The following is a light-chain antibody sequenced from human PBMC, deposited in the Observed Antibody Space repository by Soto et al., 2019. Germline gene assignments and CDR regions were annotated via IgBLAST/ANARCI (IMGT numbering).Light chain of an antibody. J-gene: IGKJ5*01. CDR3: QQLHDYPIT. CDR1: QGISSY. V-gene: IGKV1-9*01. Sequence: MQMIKSPSSLCASVGDIVTITFRTSQGISSYLAWYQQKPGKAPKLLIYAASSLQSGVPSRFSGSGSGTDFTLTISSLQPEDFATYYCQQLHDYPITFGQGTLLEIK. CDR2: AAS.